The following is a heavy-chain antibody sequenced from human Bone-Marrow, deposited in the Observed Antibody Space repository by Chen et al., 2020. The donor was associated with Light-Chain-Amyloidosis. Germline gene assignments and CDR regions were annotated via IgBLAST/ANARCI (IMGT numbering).Heavy chain of an antibody. J-gene: IGHJ6*02. Sequence: QVQLVEFGGGVVQPGRSLRLSCAASGFTFSSYAMHWVRQAPGKGLEWVAVISYDGSNKYYADSVKGRFTISRDNSKNTLYLQMNSLRAEDTAVYYCARDQWSGRGYYYYGMDVWGQGTTVTVSS. CDR1: GFTFSSYA. D-gene: IGHD2-15*01. CDR2: ISYDGSNK. V-gene: IGHV3-30-3*01. CDR3: ARDQWSGRGYYYYGMDV.